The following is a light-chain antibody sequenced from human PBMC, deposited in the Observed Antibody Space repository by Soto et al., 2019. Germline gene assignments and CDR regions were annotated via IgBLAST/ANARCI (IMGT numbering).Light chain of an antibody. CDR2: ATS. CDR3: QQYGDYRPPRYS. Sequence: EIVLTQSPGTLSLSPGDRVTLSCRASQSVSTNYFSWYQQKPGQAPRLLIYATSSRAVGIPDRFSGSGSGTDFTLTISRLEPEDFAMYYCQQYGDYRPPRYSFGQGTRLEI. J-gene: IGKJ2*03. V-gene: IGKV3-20*01. CDR1: QSVSTNY.